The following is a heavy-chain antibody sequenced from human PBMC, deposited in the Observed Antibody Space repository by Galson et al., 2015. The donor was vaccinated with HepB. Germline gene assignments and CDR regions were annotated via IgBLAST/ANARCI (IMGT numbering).Heavy chain of an antibody. D-gene: IGHD6-19*01. CDR3: ARPPSESSGWAYYGMDV. J-gene: IGHJ6*02. Sequence: RISCKGSGYNFTSYWLSLVRQMPGKGLEWMGRIDPSDSFSHYSPSFQGHVTISADKSINTAFLQWSSLKASDTAIYYCARPPSESSGWAYYGMDVWGQGTTVIVSS. CDR1: GYNFTSYW. V-gene: IGHV5-10-1*01. CDR2: IDPSDSFS.